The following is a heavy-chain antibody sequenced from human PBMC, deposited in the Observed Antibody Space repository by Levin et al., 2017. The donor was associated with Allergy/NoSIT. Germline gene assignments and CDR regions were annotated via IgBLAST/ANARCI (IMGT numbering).Heavy chain of an antibody. CDR1: GYTFASRY. V-gene: IGHV1-46*01. CDR3: AKVCDYSYGSLCH. J-gene: IGHJ1*01. Sequence: ASVKVSCKASGYTFASRYMHWVRQAPGQGLEWLGFINPGRGDTTYAQDFQGRVTMTRDTSTSTVYMELSRLRSDDTAVYYCAKVCDYSYGSLCHWGQGTLVTVSS. CDR2: INPGRGDT. D-gene: IGHD5-18*01.